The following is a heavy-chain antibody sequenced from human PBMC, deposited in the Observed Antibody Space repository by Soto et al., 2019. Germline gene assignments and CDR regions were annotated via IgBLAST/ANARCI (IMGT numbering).Heavy chain of an antibody. CDR2: ISTYSGNT. CDR3: ARNLFGVIIMGDY. CDR1: CYTFTSYG. J-gene: IGHJ4*02. Sequence: SVEVSFRASCYTFTSYGISWVRQAPGQGLEWMGWISTYSGNTDYAQKFQGRITMTTDTSTDAVYMELRSLRSDDTAVYFCARNLFGVIIMGDYWGQGTLVTVSS. D-gene: IGHD3-3*01. V-gene: IGHV1-18*04.